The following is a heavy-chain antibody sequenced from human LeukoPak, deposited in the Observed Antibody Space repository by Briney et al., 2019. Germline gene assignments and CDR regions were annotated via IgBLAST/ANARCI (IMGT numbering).Heavy chain of an antibody. J-gene: IGHJ4*02. CDR1: GFTFSSYS. CDR2: ISSSSSYI. V-gene: IGHV3-21*01. Sequence: GGSLRLSCAASGFTFSSYSMNWVCQAPGKGLEWVSSISSSSSYIYYADSVKGRFTISRDNAKNSLYLQMNSLRAEDTAVYYCARSGGCSSTSCSPNFDYWGQGTLVTVSS. CDR3: ARSGGCSSTSCSPNFDY. D-gene: IGHD2-2*01.